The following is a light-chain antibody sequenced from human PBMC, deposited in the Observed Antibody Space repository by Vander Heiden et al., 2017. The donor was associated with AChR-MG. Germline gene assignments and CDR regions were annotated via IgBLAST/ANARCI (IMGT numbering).Light chain of an antibody. CDR2: GNT. Sequence: QSVLTQPPSVSGAPGQRATISPTGSSSNIGAGYDVPWYQQFPGTAPKLLIYGNTNRPSGVPDRFSVSTSGTSASLAITGLQAEDEADYYCQSYDSSLSAVVFGGGTKLSVL. J-gene: IGLJ2*01. V-gene: IGLV1-40*01. CDR3: QSYDSSLSAVV. CDR1: SSNIGAGYD.